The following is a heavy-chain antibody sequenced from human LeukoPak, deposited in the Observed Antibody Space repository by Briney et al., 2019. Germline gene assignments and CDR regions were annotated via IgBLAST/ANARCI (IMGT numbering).Heavy chain of an antibody. Sequence: ASVKVSCKVFGYTLTELSMHWVRQAPGKGLEWMGGFDPEDGETIYAQKFQGRVTMTEDTSTNTAYMELSSLRSEDTAVYYCATDGVAVIWSRREIVAYALDIWGQGTMVTVSP. CDR1: GYTLTELS. J-gene: IGHJ3*02. CDR2: FDPEDGET. CDR3: ATDGVAVIWSRREIVAYALDI. V-gene: IGHV1-24*01. D-gene: IGHD3-3*01.